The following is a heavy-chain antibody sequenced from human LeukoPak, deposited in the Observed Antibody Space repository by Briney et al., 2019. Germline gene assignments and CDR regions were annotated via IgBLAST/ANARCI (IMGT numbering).Heavy chain of an antibody. CDR2: ISSSSSYT. Sequence: GGSLRLSCAASGCTFSDYYMSWIRQAPGKGLEWVSYISSSSSYTNYADSVKGRFTISRDNAKNSLYLQMNSLRAEDTAVYYCARMDTAIAVFDYWGQGTLVTVSS. D-gene: IGHD5-18*01. CDR1: GCTFSDYY. V-gene: IGHV3-11*06. CDR3: ARMDTAIAVFDY. J-gene: IGHJ4*02.